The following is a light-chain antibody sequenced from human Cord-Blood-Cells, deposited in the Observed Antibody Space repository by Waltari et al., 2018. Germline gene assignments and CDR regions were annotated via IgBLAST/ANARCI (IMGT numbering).Light chain of an antibody. CDR2: DAS. V-gene: IGKV3-11*01. J-gene: IGKJ3*01. CDR1: QRVSSY. Sequence: EIVLTQSPAILSLSPGDRATLSCRASQRVSSYLAWYQQNPGQAPRLLIYDASNRATGIPARFSGSGSGTDFTLTISSLEPEDFAVYYCQQRSNFGPGTKVDIK. CDR3: QQRSN.